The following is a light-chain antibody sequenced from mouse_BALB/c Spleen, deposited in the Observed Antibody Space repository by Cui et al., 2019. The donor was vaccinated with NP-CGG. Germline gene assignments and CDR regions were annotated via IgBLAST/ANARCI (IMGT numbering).Light chain of an antibody. CDR1: TGAVTTSNY. V-gene: IGLV1*01. CDR3: ALWYSNHWV. CDR2: GTN. J-gene: IGLJ1*01. Sequence: VTQEDPDTTSPGETVTLTCRSSTGAVTTSNYANWVQEKPDHLFAGLIGGTNNRAPGVPARFSGSLIGDKAALTITGTQTEDEAIYFCALWYSNHWVFGGGTKLTVL.